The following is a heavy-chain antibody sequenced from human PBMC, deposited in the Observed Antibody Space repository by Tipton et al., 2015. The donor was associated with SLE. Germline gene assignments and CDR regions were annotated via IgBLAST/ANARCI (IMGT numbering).Heavy chain of an antibody. CDR1: GYFFTSSW. J-gene: IGHJ3*01. V-gene: IGHV5-51*01. CDR2: IYPGDSDT. CDR3: AKQLGVGTHAALDV. D-gene: IGHD4-23*01. Sequence: VQLVQSGPEVRKPGESLKISCKTSGYFFTSSWIGWVRHMPGKGLEWMGIIYPGDSDTRYSPSFQGQVNISVDKSITTAYLQWRTLKASDTAMYYCAKQLGVGTHAALDVWGQGTLGTVSS.